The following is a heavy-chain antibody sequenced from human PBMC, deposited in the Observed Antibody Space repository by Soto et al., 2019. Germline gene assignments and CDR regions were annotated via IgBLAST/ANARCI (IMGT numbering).Heavy chain of an antibody. D-gene: IGHD3-22*01. Sequence: QVQLVQSGAEVKKPGASVKVSCKASGYTFTGYYMHWVRQAPGQGLEWMGWINPNSGGTNYAQKFQGWVTMTRDTSISTAYMELSRLRSDDTAVYYCARSPRGYYDSSGYFTMDVWGQGTTVTVSS. J-gene: IGHJ6*02. V-gene: IGHV1-2*04. CDR3: ARSPRGYYDSSGYFTMDV. CDR1: GYTFTGYY. CDR2: INPNSGGT.